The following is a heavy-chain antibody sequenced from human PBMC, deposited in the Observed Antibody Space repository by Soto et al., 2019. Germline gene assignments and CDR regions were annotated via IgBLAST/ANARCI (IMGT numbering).Heavy chain of an antibody. V-gene: IGHV3-23*01. Sequence: EVQLLESGGGLVQPWGSLRLSCAASGFTFSTFAMSWVRQAPGKGLEWVSAISGSGGTTYYADSVKGRFTISRDNSKYTRYLQMNSLRAEDTAVYYCAKEDKSSEYWGQRTLVTVSS. CDR1: GFTFSTFA. CDR3: AKEDKSSEY. J-gene: IGHJ4*02. CDR2: ISGSGGTT.